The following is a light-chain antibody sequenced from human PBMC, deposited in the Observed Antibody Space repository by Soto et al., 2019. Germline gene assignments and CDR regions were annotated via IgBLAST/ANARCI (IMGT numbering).Light chain of an antibody. CDR1: QSVLYSSNNKNY. CDR3: QQSYTAPYS. Sequence: DIVMTQSPDSLAVSLGERATINCKSSQSVLYSSNNKNYLAWFQQKSGQPPKLLIYWASTRESGVPDRFSGSGSGTYFTLTISSLQAEDVAVYYCQQSYTAPYSFGQGTKLEIK. J-gene: IGKJ2*01. CDR2: WAS. V-gene: IGKV4-1*01.